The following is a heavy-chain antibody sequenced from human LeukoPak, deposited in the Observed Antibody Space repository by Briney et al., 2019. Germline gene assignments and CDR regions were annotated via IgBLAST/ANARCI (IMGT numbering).Heavy chain of an antibody. CDR1: GYTFTNSY. CDR3: ARVAPNRRYCSGGSCLNYFNY. V-gene: IGHV1-46*01. D-gene: IGHD2-15*01. Sequence: GASVKVSCKASGYTFTNSYLHWVRQAPGQGREWMGLINPSGSSTIYAAMLQGRIVMTRGLSKTTDYMELSSLRSEDTAVYYCARVAPNRRYCSGGSCLNYFNYWGQGTPVTVSS. J-gene: IGHJ4*02. CDR2: INPSGSST.